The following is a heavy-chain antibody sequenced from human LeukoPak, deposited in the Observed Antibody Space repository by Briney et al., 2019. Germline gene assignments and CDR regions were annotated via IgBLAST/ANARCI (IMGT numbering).Heavy chain of an antibody. V-gene: IGHV3-33*06. Sequence: GGSLRLSCAASGFTFSSYGMHWVRQAPGKGLEWVAVIWYDGSNKYYADSVKGRFTISSDNSKNTLYLQMNSLRAEDTAVYYCAKEPVSKSMRYYFDYWGQGTLVTVSS. CDR1: GFTFSSYG. J-gene: IGHJ4*02. D-gene: IGHD1-14*01. CDR3: AKEPVSKSMRYYFDY. CDR2: IWYDGSNK.